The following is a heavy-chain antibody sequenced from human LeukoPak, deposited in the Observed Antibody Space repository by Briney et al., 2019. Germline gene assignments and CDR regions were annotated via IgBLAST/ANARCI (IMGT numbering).Heavy chain of an antibody. J-gene: IGHJ4*02. D-gene: IGHD5-24*01. CDR2: IKQDGSEK. CDR3: ARDKRRDYFDY. CDR1: GFTFSSYW. Sequence: GGSLRRSCAASGFTFSSYWMSWVRQAPGKGLEWVANIKQDGSEKYYVDSVKGRFTISRDNAKNSLYLQMNSLRAEDTAVYYCARDKRRDYFDYWGQGTLVTVSS. V-gene: IGHV3-7*01.